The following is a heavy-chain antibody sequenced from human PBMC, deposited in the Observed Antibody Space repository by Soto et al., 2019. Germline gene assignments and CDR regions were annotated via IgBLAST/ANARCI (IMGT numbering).Heavy chain of an antibody. D-gene: IGHD1-7*01. Sequence: GSLRLSCAASGFTFSSYAMTWVRQAPGKGLEWVSAISGSGGRTYYADSVKGRFTISRDNSKNTLYLQMNSLRAEDTAVYYCAKERYNWNYVYAFDIWGQGTMVTVSS. CDR3: AKERYNWNYVYAFDI. CDR2: ISGSGGRT. CDR1: GFTFSSYA. V-gene: IGHV3-23*01. J-gene: IGHJ3*02.